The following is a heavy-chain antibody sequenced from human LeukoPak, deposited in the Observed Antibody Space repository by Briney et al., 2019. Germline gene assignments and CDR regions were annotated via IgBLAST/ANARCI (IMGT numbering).Heavy chain of an antibody. CDR2: IYYSGST. J-gene: IGHJ4*02. CDR1: GGSISSYY. Sequence: SETLSLTCTVSGGSISSYYWSWIRQPPGKGLEWIGYIYYSGSTNYNPSLKSRVTISVDTSKNQFSLKLISVTAADTDVYYCARDLSLYDSSGYYLGHWGQGTLVTVSS. D-gene: IGHD3-22*01. CDR3: ARDLSLYDSSGYYLGH. V-gene: IGHV4-59*01.